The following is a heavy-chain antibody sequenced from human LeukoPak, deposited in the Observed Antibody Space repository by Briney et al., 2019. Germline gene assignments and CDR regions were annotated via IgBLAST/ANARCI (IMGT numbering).Heavy chain of an antibody. Sequence: SETLSLTCTISAGSISTYYWNWVRQPPGKGLEWLGYFYYSGNTNYNPSLKSRLTIALDTSKNQFSLKLSSVTAADTAVYYCASARVVDTPMAYYMDVWGKGTTVTVSS. CDR3: ASARVVDTPMAYYMDV. CDR1: AGSISTYY. V-gene: IGHV4-59*01. D-gene: IGHD5-18*01. J-gene: IGHJ6*03. CDR2: FYYSGNT.